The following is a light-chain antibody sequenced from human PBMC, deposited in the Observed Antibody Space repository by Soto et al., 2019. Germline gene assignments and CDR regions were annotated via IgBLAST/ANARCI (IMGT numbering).Light chain of an antibody. CDR1: QTITTN. J-gene: IGKJ4*01. CDR2: GAS. Sequence: DIQMTQSPSSLSASVGDRVTITCRASQTITTNLNWYQQKPGNAPKLLIFGASFLQSGVPSRFSGSGSGTDFTLTIRSLQPEDIGSYFCQQTYIPPLTFGGGTKVDIK. CDR3: QQTYIPPLT. V-gene: IGKV1-39*01.